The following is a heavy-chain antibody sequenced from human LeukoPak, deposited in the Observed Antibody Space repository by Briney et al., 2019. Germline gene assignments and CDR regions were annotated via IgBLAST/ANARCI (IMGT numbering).Heavy chain of an antibody. CDR3: ARVKEDYYDSSGRFDP. V-gene: IGHV4-59*01. CDR2: IYYSGST. J-gene: IGHJ5*02. D-gene: IGHD3-22*01. Sequence: SETLSLTCTVSGGSISSYYWNWIRQPPGKGLEWIGYIYYSGSTNYNPSLKSRVTISVDTSENQFSLKLSSVTAADTAVYYCARVKEDYYDSSGRFDPWGQGTLVTVSS. CDR1: GGSISSYY.